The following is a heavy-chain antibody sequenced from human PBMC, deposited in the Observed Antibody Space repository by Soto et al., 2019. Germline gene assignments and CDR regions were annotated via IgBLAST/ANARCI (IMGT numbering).Heavy chain of an antibody. D-gene: IGHD6-19*01. J-gene: IGHJ4*02. V-gene: IGHV4-4*02. CDR1: GGSISSSNW. CDR3: ATSSSGWYPPY. Sequence: QVQLQESGPGLVKPSGTLSLTCAVSGGSISSSNWWSWVRQPPGKGLEWIGEIYHTGSTNYNPSLKSRLTIAVDKTKNQFSLKVSSVTAADTAVYYCATSSSGWYPPYWGQGTLVTVSS. CDR2: IYHTGST.